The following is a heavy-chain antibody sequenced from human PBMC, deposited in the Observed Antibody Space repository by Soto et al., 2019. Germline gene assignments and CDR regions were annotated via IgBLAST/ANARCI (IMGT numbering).Heavy chain of an antibody. J-gene: IGHJ6*02. CDR2: ISGNGCST. Sequence: PGGSLRLSCAAAGFTFSSYAMGWVRQAPGKGLEWVSAISGNGCSTYYADSVKGRFTISRDNSKNTLYVQVNSLRAEHTAVYYCPRHDCSSTSCYEWVYYYYYYGMDVWGQGTTVTVSS. CDR1: GFTFSSYA. CDR3: PRHDCSSTSCYEWVYYYYYYGMDV. D-gene: IGHD2-2*01. V-gene: IGHV3-23*01.